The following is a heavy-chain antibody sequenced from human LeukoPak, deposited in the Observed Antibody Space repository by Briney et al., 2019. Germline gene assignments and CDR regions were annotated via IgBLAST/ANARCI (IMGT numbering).Heavy chain of an antibody. CDR2: IIPIFGTA. V-gene: IGHV1-69*05. CDR3: ARDRSCSSTSCYYDAFDI. D-gene: IGHD2-2*01. CDR1: GGTFSSYA. Sequence: SVKVSCKASGGTFSSYAISWVRQAPGQGLEWMGGIIPIFGTANYAQKFQGRVTTTTDESTSTAYMELSSLRSEDTAVYYCARDRSCSSTSCYYDAFDIWGQGTMVTVSS. J-gene: IGHJ3*02.